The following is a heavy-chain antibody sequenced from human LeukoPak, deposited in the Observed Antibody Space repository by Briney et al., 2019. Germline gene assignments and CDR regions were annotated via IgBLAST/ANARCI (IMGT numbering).Heavy chain of an antibody. D-gene: IGHD3-10*01. CDR3: ARDSGITMVRGVSFGFDY. Sequence: GRSLRPSCAASGFTFSSYGMHWVRQAPGKGLEWVAVKWYDGSNKYYADSVKGRFTISRDNSKNTLYLQMNSLRAEDTAVYYCARDSGITMVRGVSFGFDYWGQGTLVTVSS. CDR2: KWYDGSNK. CDR1: GFTFSSYG. V-gene: IGHV3-33*01. J-gene: IGHJ4*02.